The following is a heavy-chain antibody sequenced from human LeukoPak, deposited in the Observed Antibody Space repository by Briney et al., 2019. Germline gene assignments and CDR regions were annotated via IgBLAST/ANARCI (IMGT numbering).Heavy chain of an antibody. D-gene: IGHD3-22*01. CDR3: ATGFKRRSVGYYDSSGYKGNFDY. CDR1: GGSFSGYY. CDR2: INHSGST. Sequence: SETLSLTCAVYGGSFSGYYWSWIRQPPGKGLEWIGEINHSGSTNYNPSLKSRVTISVDTSKNQFSLKLSSVTAADTAVYYCATGFKRRSVGYYDSSGYKGNFDYWGQGTLVTVSS. V-gene: IGHV4-34*01. J-gene: IGHJ4*02.